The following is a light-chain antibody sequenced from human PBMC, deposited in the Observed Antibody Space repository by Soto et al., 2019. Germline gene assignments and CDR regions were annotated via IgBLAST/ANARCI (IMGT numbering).Light chain of an antibody. J-gene: IGKJ1*01. Sequence: EIVLTQSPGTLSLSPGERATLSCRASQSVSSSYLAWYQQKPGQAPSLLIYAASSRATGIPDRFSGSGSGTDFTLTISRLEPDDFAVYYCQQYGRSPWTFGQGTKVEIK. CDR1: QSVSSSY. CDR2: AAS. V-gene: IGKV3-20*01. CDR3: QQYGRSPWT.